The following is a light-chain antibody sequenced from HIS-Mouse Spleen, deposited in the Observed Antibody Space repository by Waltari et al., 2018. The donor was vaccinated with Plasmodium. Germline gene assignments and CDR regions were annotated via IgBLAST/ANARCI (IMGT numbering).Light chain of an antibody. J-gene: IGLJ3*02. Sequence: QSVLTQPPSASGTPGQRVTISCSGSSSNIGSHYVYWYQQLPGTAPKLLIYRNTQRPSGVPDRFSGSKSGTSASLAISGLRSEDEADYYCAAWDDSLSGRVFGGGTKLTVL. V-gene: IGLV1-47*01. CDR1: SSNIGSHY. CDR3: AAWDDSLSGRV. CDR2: RNT.